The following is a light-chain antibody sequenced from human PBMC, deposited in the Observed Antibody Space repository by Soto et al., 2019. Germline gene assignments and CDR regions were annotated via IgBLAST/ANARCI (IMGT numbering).Light chain of an antibody. CDR2: GAS. V-gene: IGKV3-15*01. CDR3: QQYNDWPPT. CDR1: QSVRSN. J-gene: IGKJ1*01. Sequence: EIVMTQSPGTLSVSPGERATLSCRASQSVRSNFAWYQQKPGQAPRLLIYGASTRATGIPDRFSASGSGTEFTFTISSLQSEDFVVYYCQQYNDWPPTFGQGTKVDIK.